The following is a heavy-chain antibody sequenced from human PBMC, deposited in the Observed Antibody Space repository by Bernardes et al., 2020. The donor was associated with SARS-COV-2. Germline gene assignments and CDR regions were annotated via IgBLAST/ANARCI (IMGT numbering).Heavy chain of an antibody. CDR2: IYYSGST. CDR3: AREGRDFQAWFDP. V-gene: IGHV4-31*03. CDR1: GGSISSGGYY. J-gene: IGHJ5*02. Sequence: SETLSLTCTVSGGSISSGGYYWSWIRQHPGKGLEWIGYIYYSGSTYYNPSLKSRVTISVDTSKNQFSLKLSSVTAADTAVYYCAREGRDFQAWFDPWGQGTLVTVSS. D-gene: IGHD3-10*01.